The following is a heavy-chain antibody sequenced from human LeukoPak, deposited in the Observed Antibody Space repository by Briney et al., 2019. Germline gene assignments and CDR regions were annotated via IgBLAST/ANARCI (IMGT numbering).Heavy chain of an antibody. Sequence: GGSLRLSCEASGFTFSSYGMNWVRQAPGKGLEWVASIRPDGSDKKYADYLKGQFTISRDNSKSSLNLQMNSLRPEDTAVYYCAKSQVTGWYDSDYWGHGSLVIVSS. J-gene: IGHJ4*01. CDR1: GFTFSSYG. CDR3: AKSQVTGWYDSDY. D-gene: IGHD6-19*01. CDR2: IRPDGSDK. V-gene: IGHV3-30*02.